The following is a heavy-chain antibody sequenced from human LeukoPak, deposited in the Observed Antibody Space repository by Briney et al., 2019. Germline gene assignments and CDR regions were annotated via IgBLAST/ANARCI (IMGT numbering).Heavy chain of an antibody. J-gene: IGHJ3*02. CDR2: IKQDGSEK. Sequence: GGSLRLSCAASGFTFSSYWMSWVRQAPGKGLEWVANIKQDGSEKYYVDSVKGRFTISRDNAKNSLYLQMNSLRAEDTAVYYCARDQGDGYNTDAFDIWGQGTMVTVSS. CDR1: GFTFSSYW. D-gene: IGHD5-24*01. CDR3: ARDQGDGYNTDAFDI. V-gene: IGHV3-7*01.